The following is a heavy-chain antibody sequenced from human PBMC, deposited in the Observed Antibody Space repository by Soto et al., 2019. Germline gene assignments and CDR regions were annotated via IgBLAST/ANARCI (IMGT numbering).Heavy chain of an antibody. CDR2: IDPSDSYT. CDR1: GYSFTSYW. V-gene: IGHV5-10-1*03. Sequence: EVQLVQSGAEVKKPGESLRISCKGSGYSFTSYWISRVRQMPGKGLEWMGRIDPSDSYTKYSPSFQGHVTMSADKSISTAYLQWSSLKASDTAMYYCARLRYDYGDYLWFDPWGQGTLVTVSS. D-gene: IGHD4-17*01. CDR3: ARLRYDYGDYLWFDP. J-gene: IGHJ5*02.